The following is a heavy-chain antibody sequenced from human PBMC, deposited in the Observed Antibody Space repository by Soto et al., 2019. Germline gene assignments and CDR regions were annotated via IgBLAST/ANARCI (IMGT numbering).Heavy chain of an antibody. V-gene: IGHV3-48*02. Sequence: PGGSLRLSCAASGFTFSSYSLNWVRQAPGKGLEWLSYISGSSDTIYYADSVKGRFTISRDNAKNSLYLQMNSLRDEDTAVYYCARISDRTPDYWGQGTLVTVSS. CDR3: ARISDRTPDY. J-gene: IGHJ4*02. D-gene: IGHD1-1*01. CDR1: GFTFSSYS. CDR2: ISGSSDTI.